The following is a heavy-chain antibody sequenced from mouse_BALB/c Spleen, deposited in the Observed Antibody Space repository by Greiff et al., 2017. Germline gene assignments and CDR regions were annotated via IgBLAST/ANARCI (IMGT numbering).Heavy chain of an antibody. D-gene: IGHD4-1*01. V-gene: IGHV3-8*02. Sequence: DVQLQESGPSLVKPSQTLSLTCSVTGASITSGYWNWIRKFQGNKLEYMGYISYSGSTYYNPSLKSRISITRDTSKNQYYLQLNSVTTEDTATYYCARWGDWDEGFAYWGQGTLVTVSA. CDR2: ISYSGST. J-gene: IGHJ3*01. CDR3: ARWGDWDEGFAY. CDR1: GASITSGY.